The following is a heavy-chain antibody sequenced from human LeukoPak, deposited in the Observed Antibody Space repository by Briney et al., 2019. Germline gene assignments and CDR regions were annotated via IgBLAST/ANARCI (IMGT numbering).Heavy chain of an antibody. CDR1: GFTFSTYC. V-gene: IGHV3-7*04. J-gene: IGHJ4*02. D-gene: IGHD2/OR15-2a*01. CDR2: INQDGTEK. Sequence: PGGSLRLSCAASGFTFSTYCMTWVRQAPGNGLEWVANINQDGTEKNYVDSVKGRFTISRDNANNSLFLQMNSLRAEDTAVYYCARNMGDYWGEGTLVTVSS. CDR3: ARNMGDY.